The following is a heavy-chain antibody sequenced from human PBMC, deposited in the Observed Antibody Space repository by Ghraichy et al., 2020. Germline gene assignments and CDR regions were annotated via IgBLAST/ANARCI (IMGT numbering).Heavy chain of an antibody. CDR3: ASPRGIAAAGTGYYYYYGMDV. CDR1: GYTFTSYY. J-gene: IGHJ6*02. Sequence: ASVKVSCKASGYTFTSYYMHWVRQAPGQGLEWMGIINPSGGSTSYAQKFQGRVTMTRDTSTSTVYMELSSLRSEDTAVYYCASPRGIAAAGTGYYYYYGMDVWGQGTTVTVSS. D-gene: IGHD6-13*01. V-gene: IGHV1-46*01. CDR2: INPSGGST.